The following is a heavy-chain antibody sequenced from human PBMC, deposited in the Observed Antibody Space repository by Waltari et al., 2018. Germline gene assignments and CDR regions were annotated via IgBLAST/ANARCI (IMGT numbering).Heavy chain of an antibody. J-gene: IGHJ4*02. CDR1: GYTFTSYG. Sequence: QVQLVQSGAEVKKPGASVKVSCKASGYTFTSYGINWVRQAPGQGLEWMGWISAYNGYTNYAPKVQGRVTMTTDTSTSTAYMELRSLRSDDTAVYYCARVGDDFWSGYFDYWGQGTLVTVSS. CDR2: ISAYNGYT. CDR3: ARVGDDFWSGYFDY. V-gene: IGHV1-18*04. D-gene: IGHD3-3*01.